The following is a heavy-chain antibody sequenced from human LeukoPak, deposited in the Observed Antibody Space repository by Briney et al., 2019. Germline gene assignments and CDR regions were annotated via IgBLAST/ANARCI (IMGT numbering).Heavy chain of an antibody. CDR1: GFTFSSYG. V-gene: IGHV3-33*01. CDR2: IWYDGSNK. D-gene: IGHD2-15*01. Sequence: GGSLRLSCAASGFTFSSYGMHWVRQAPGKGLEWVAVIWYDGSNKYYADSVEGRFTISRDNSKNTLYLQMNSLRAEDTAVYYCARDSGSGYLDYWGRGTLVTVSS. CDR3: ARDSGSGYLDY. J-gene: IGHJ4*02.